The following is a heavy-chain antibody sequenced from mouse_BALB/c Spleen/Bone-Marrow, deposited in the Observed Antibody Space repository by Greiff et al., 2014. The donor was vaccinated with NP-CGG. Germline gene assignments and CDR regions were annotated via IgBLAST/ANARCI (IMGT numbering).Heavy chain of an antibody. Sequence: VKLVESGPELVKPGALVKISCKASGYTFTSYDINWVKQRPGRGLEWIGWIYPGDGSTKYNEKFKGKATLTADKSSSTAYMQLSSLTSENSAVYFCARSGNYYGNYYWYFDVWGAGTTVTVSS. V-gene: IGHV1S56*01. CDR2: IYPGDGST. J-gene: IGHJ1*01. D-gene: IGHD2-1*01. CDR3: ARSGNYYGNYYWYFDV. CDR1: GYTFTSYD.